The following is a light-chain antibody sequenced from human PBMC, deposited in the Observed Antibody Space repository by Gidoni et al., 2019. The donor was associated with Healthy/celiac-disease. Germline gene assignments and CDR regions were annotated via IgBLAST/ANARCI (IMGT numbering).Light chain of an antibody. Sequence: IQMTQSPSSLSASVGDGVTITCRASQSISNYLNWYQQKPGKAPKLLIYAASSLQSGVPSRFSGSGSGTDFTLTISSLQPEDFATYYCQQSYNTPPSTFGQGTKLEIK. CDR1: QSISNY. CDR3: QQSYNTPPST. V-gene: IGKV1-39*01. J-gene: IGKJ2*01. CDR2: AAS.